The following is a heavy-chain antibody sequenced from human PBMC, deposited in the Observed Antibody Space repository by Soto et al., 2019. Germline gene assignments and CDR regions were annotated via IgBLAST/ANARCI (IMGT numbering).Heavy chain of an antibody. Sequence: GASVEVSCKASGGTFSSYAISWVRQAPGQGLEWMGGIIPIFGTANYAQKFQGRVTITADESTSTAYMELSSLRSEDTAVYYCARPASLRYFDWTPGDAFDIWGQGTMVT. CDR1: GGTFSSYA. CDR3: ARPASLRYFDWTPGDAFDI. CDR2: IIPIFGTA. V-gene: IGHV1-69*13. J-gene: IGHJ3*02. D-gene: IGHD3-9*01.